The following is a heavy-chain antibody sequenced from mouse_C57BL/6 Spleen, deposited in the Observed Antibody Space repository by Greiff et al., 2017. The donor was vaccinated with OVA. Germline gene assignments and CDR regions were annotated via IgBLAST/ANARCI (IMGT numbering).Heavy chain of an antibody. CDR1: GYTFTSYW. V-gene: IGHV1-61*01. Sequence: QLQLQQPGAELVRPGSSVKLSCKASGYTFTSYWMDWVKQRPGQGLEWIGKIYPSDSEPTYNQKFKDKAHLTVAKSSSTAYMQLSSLTSEASAVDVCARSYYCRDYWYFDVWGTGTTVTVSS. CDR3: ARSYYCRDYWYFDV. D-gene: IGHD1-1*01. CDR2: IYPSDSEP. J-gene: IGHJ1*03.